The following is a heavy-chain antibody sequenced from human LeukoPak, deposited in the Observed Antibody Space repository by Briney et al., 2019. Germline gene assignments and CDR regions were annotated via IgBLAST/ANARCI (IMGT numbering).Heavy chain of an antibody. CDR3: AKLVGTTKFDY. Sequence: GGSLRLSCAASGFSLSSYGTHWVRQAPGKGLEWVAFTRYDGSNEYYVDSVKGRFTISRDNSKNTLYLQMNSLRAEDTAVYYCAKLVGTTKFDYWGQGTLVTVSS. CDR2: TRYDGSNE. D-gene: IGHD1-26*01. J-gene: IGHJ4*02. CDR1: GFSLSSYG. V-gene: IGHV3-30*02.